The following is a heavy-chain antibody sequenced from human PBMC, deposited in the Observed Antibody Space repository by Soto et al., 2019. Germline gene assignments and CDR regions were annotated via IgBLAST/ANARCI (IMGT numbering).Heavy chain of an antibody. CDR2: INPNSGGT. D-gene: IGHD6-13*01. CDR1: GYTFTGYY. Sequence: EASVKVSCKASGYTFTGYYMHWVRQAPGQGLEWMGWINPNSGGTNYAQKFQGWVTMTRDTSISTAYMELSRLRSDDTAVYYCASASRQAIAAAGTSLVHNSFDPWGQGTLVTVAS. J-gene: IGHJ5*02. V-gene: IGHV1-2*04. CDR3: ASASRQAIAAAGTSLVHNSFDP.